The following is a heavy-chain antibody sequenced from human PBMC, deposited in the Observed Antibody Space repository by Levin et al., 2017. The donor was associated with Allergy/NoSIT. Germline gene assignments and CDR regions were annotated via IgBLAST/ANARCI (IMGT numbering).Heavy chain of an antibody. Sequence: ESLKISCAVYGGSFSGYYWSWIRQPPGKGLEWIGEINHSGSTNYNPSLKSRVTISVDTSKNQFSLKLSSVTAADTAVYYCARGVLAARLAKKFFDPWGQGTLVTVSS. V-gene: IGHV4-34*01. CDR1: GGSFSGYY. J-gene: IGHJ5*02. D-gene: IGHD6-6*01. CDR3: ARGVLAARLAKKFFDP. CDR2: INHSGST.